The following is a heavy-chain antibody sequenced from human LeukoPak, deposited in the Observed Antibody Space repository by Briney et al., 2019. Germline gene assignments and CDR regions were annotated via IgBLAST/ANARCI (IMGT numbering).Heavy chain of an antibody. D-gene: IGHD3-22*01. CDR1: GGRISTYY. J-gene: IGHJ4*02. Sequence: SETLSLTCTVSGGRISTYYWSWIRQAPGKGLEWIGYIYYSGSTKYNPSLKSRVTISVDTSKNQFSLKLSSVTAADTAVYFCARGITDSIWYLDYWGQGTLVTVSS. CDR3: ARGITDSIWYLDY. V-gene: IGHV4-59*01. CDR2: IYYSGST.